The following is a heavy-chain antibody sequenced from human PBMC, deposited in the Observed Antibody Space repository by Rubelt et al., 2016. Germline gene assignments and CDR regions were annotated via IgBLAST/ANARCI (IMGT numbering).Heavy chain of an antibody. J-gene: IGHJ4*02. D-gene: IGHD6-13*01. CDR2: INHSGST. CDR1: GGSFSGYY. CDR3: ARYGIAHTEFDF. Sequence: QVQLQQWGAGLLKPSETLSLTCAVYGGSFSGYYWSWIRQPPGKGLEWIGEINHSGSTNYNPSLKSRVTISVGTSKNQLSLKLSSGAAADTAVYYCARYGIAHTEFDFWSQGTLVTVSS. V-gene: IGHV4-34*01.